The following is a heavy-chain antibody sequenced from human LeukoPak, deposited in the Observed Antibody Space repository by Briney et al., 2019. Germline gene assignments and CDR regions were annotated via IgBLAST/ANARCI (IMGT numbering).Heavy chain of an antibody. D-gene: IGHD2-15*01. CDR1: GGSISSYY. Sequence: PSETLSLTCTVSGGSISSYYWSWIRQPPGKGLEWIGYIYYSGSTNYNPSLKSRVTISVDTSKNQFSLKLSSVTATDTAVYYCAGTYCSGGSCSRRRAFDIWGQGTMVTVSS. CDR2: IYYSGST. CDR3: AGTYCSGGSCSRRRAFDI. V-gene: IGHV4-59*08. J-gene: IGHJ3*02.